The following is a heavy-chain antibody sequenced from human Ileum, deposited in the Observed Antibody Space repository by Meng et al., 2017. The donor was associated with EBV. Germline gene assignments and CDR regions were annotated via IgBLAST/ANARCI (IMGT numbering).Heavy chain of an antibody. Sequence: HWRADCLKPSETWPLTCAVCVGVSIGYYWSWIRHSPGKGLGVIGEINHSGSTNYNPSLKSRVTISVDTSKNQFSLKLTSVTAADTAVYYCAREARSSGYHPGIGPWGQGTLVTVSS. CDR2: INHSGST. CDR3: AREARSSGYHPGIGP. D-gene: IGHD3-22*01. J-gene: IGHJ5*02. V-gene: IGHV4-34*02. CDR1: VGVSIGYY.